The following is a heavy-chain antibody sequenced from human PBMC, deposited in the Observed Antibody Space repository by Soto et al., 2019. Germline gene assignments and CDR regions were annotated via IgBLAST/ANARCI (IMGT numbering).Heavy chain of an antibody. Sequence: GGSLRLSCAASGFTVSSNYMSWVRQAPGKGLERVSIIYSGGTTYYADSVKGRFTISRDNSKNTLYLQMNSLRAEDTAMYYCARHGRRNDISPWGQGTLVTVSS. CDR2: IYSGGTT. CDR3: ARHGRRNDISP. D-gene: IGHD3-9*01. J-gene: IGHJ5*02. V-gene: IGHV3-66*04. CDR1: GFTVSSNY.